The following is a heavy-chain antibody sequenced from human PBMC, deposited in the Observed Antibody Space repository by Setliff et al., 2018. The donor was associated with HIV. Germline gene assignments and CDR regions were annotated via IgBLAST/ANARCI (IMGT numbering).Heavy chain of an antibody. CDR2: IHHCGSS. J-gene: IGHJ4*02. Sequence: PSETLSLTCSVSDYAFTAGYLWGWFRQPPGKGLEWIASIHHCGSSYYMPSLRSRVTISVNTSKNQFSLNLGSVTAADTAVYYCARGYTSGYLDYWGQGSQVTVSS. V-gene: IGHV4-38-2*02. CDR1: DYAFTAGYL. D-gene: IGHD6-19*01. CDR3: ARGYTSGYLDY.